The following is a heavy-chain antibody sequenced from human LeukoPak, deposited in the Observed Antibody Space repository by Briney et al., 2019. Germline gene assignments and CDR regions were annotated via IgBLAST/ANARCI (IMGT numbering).Heavy chain of an antibody. CDR3: ARGITIFGVVNYYYYYMDV. Sequence: SETLSLTCTVSGGSISSYYWSWIRQPPGKGLEWVGYIYTSGSTNYNPSLKSRVTISVDTSKNQFSLKLSSVTAADTAVYYCARGITIFGVVNYYYYYMDVWGKGTTVTVSS. D-gene: IGHD3-3*01. CDR1: GGSISSYY. V-gene: IGHV4-4*09. CDR2: IYTSGST. J-gene: IGHJ6*03.